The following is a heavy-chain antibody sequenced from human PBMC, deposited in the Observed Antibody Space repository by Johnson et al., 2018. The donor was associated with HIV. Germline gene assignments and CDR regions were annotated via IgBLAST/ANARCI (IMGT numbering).Heavy chain of an antibody. V-gene: IGHV3-33*08. CDR2: IRYDGSRK. CDR3: ARDSASSYYDSSAKGGAFDI. D-gene: IGHD3-22*01. CDR1: GFRFDDYA. Sequence: QVQLVESGGGLVQPGRSLRLSCAASGFRFDDYAMHWVRQAPGKGLEWVAFIRYDGSRKHYADSVKGRFTISRDNSKNTLYLQMNSLRAEDTAVYYCARDSASSYYDSSAKGGAFDIWGQGTMVTVSS. J-gene: IGHJ3*02.